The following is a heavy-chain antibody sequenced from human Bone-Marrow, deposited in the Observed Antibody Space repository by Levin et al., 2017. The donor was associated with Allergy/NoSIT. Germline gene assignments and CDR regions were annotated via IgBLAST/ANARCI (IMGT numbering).Heavy chain of an antibody. CDR3: AAHNNLVGSGAFDV. V-gene: IGHV3-9*01. Sequence: PGGSLRLSCAASGFTFDDYAMHWVRQVPGKGLEWVSAISWNSVTIGYAEFVKGRFTISRDNAKNSLYLQMDSLGPEDTALYYCAAHNNLVGSGAFDVCGQGTMVTVSS. CDR2: ISWNSVTI. J-gene: IGHJ3*01. D-gene: IGHD3-10*01. CDR1: GFTFDDYA.